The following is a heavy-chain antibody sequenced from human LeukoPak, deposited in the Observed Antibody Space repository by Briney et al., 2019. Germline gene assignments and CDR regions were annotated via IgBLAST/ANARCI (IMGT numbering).Heavy chain of an antibody. Sequence: SETLSLTCTVSGGSISSYYWSWIRQPPGKGLEWIGYIYYSGSTNYNPSLKSRVTISVDKSKNQFSLKLSSVTAADTAVYYCARRGPYYYGSGRRYYMDVWGKGTTVTISS. CDR2: IYYSGST. J-gene: IGHJ6*03. V-gene: IGHV4-59*12. CDR1: GGSISSYY. D-gene: IGHD3-10*01. CDR3: ARRGPYYYGSGRRYYMDV.